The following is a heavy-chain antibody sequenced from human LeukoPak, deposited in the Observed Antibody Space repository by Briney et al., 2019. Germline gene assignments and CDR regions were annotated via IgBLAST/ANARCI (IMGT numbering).Heavy chain of an antibody. Sequence: ASVKVSCKPSGYTFTSYSMHWVRQAPGQGLEWMGIIDPSGGTTRYAQKFQGRVTTTRDTSTSTVYMELSSLRSEDTAVYYCARVATPSRNYYYYGMDVWGQGTTVTVSS. CDR2: IDPSGGTT. V-gene: IGHV1-46*01. D-gene: IGHD2-2*01. CDR3: ARVATPSRNYYYYGMDV. CDR1: GYTFTSYS. J-gene: IGHJ6*02.